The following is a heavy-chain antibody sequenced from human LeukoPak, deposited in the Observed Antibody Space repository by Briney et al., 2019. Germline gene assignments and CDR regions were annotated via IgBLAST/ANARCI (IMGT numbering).Heavy chain of an antibody. CDR2: ISSSGSTI. D-gene: IGHD6-19*01. J-gene: IGHJ3*02. CDR1: GFTFSSYE. CDR3: ARGFDIAVAGSGAFDI. V-gene: IGHV3-48*03. Sequence: GGSLRLSCAASGFTFSSYEMNWVRQAPGKVLEWVSYISSSGSTIYYADSLKGRFTISRDNAKNSLYLQMNSLRAEDTAVYYCARGFDIAVAGSGAFDIWGQGTLVTVSS.